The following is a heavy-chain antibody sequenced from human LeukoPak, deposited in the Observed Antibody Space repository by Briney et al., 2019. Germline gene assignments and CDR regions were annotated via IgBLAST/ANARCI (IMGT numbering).Heavy chain of an antibody. CDR3: AKIGSPANFDY. CDR1: GFTFSTYA. CDR2: ISNSGGTA. J-gene: IGHJ4*02. D-gene: IGHD2-15*01. V-gene: IGHV3-23*01. Sequence: PGGSLRLSCAASGFTFSTYAMGWVRQAPGKGLDWVSSISNSGGTAYSADSVKGRFTISRDNSKNTLYLQMNSLTAGDTAVHYCAKIGSPANFDYWGQGTLVTVSS.